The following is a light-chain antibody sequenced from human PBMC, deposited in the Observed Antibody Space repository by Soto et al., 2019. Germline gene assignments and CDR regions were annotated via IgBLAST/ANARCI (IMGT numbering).Light chain of an antibody. J-gene: IGLJ2*01. CDR1: SSDVGGYIN. V-gene: IGLV2-14*03. CDR2: DDS. Sequence: QSALTQPASASGFPGQSVTISCTGTSSDVGGYINVSWYQQHPGKAPNLMNYDDSVRPSGVSTRFSGSKSVNTASLTISRLQDEDEYDYYCRAYTANSLVFGGGTKLTVL. CDR3: RAYTANSLV.